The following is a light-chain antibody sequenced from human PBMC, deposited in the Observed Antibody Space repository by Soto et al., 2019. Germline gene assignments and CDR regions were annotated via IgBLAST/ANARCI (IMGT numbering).Light chain of an antibody. V-gene: IGLV2-11*01. Sequence: QSALTQPRSVSGSPGQSFTISCTGTSIDVGVYHYVSWYQQHPGKAPKLMIYDVSKRPTGVPDRFSGSKSGNTASLTIYGLQAEYEADYYCCSYAGSYTYVFGTGTKLTVL. J-gene: IGLJ1*01. CDR1: SIDVGVYHY. CDR3: CSYAGSYTYV. CDR2: DVS.